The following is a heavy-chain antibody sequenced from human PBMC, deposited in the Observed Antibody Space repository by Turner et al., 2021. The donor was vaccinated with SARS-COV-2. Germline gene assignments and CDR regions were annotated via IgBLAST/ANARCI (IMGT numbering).Heavy chain of an antibody. Sequence: QVQLQQWGAGQLKPSETLSLTCAVYGGSFSDYYWTWIRRPPGKGPEWSGEINHRGTTNSNPSLKSRVTISVDTSKNQFSLNVTSVTPADTAVYYCARAVGMAASTRPNSGDSNAHRWFDFWGQGTLVTVSS. D-gene: IGHD4-4*01. CDR1: GGSFSDYY. CDR3: ARAVGMAASTRPNSGDSNAHRWFDF. V-gene: IGHV4-34*01. J-gene: IGHJ5*01. CDR2: INHRGTT.